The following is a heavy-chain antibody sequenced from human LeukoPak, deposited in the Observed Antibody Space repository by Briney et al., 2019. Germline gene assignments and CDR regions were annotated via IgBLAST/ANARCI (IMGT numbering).Heavy chain of an antibody. CDR1: GYTLTELS. V-gene: IGHV1-24*01. J-gene: IGHJ6*02. CDR2: FDPEDGET. Sequence: ASVKVSCKVSGYTLTELSMHWVRQAPGKGLEWMGGFDPEDGETIYAQKFQGRVTTTRNTSISTAYMELSSPRSEDTAVYFFAHKTAYDMDVWGQGTTVTVSS. CDR3: AHKTAYDMDV.